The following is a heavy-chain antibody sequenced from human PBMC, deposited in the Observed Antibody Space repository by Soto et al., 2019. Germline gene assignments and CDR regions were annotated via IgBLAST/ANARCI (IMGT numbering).Heavy chain of an antibody. CDR3: ARLEASSWFSF. CDR1: AGSIRRYY. CDR2: IYYSGST. V-gene: IGHV4-59*01. D-gene: IGHD6-13*01. J-gene: IGHJ4*02. Sequence: SETLSLTCTVSAGSIRRYYWSWIRQPPGKGLEWIGYIYYSGSTNYNPSLKSRVTISVDTSKNQFSLKLSSVTAADTAVYYCARLEASSWFSFWGQGTQVTVS.